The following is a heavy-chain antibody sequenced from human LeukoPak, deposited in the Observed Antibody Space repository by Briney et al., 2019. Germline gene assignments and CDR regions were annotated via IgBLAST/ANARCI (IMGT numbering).Heavy chain of an antibody. D-gene: IGHD3-3*01. CDR3: ARLAYYDFWSGPAGGYGMDV. V-gene: IGHV5-51*01. CDR1: GYSFTSYW. CDR2: IYPGDSDT. Sequence: GESLKISCKGSGYSFTSYWIGWVRQMPGKGLEWMGIIYPGDSDTRYSPSFQGQVTISADKSISTAYLQWSSLKASDTAMYYCARLAYYDFWSGPAGGYGMDVWGQGTTVTVSS. J-gene: IGHJ6*02.